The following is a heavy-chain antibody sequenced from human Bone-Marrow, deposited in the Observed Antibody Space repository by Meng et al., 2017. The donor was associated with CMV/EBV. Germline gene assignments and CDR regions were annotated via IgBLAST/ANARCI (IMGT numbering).Heavy chain of an antibody. J-gene: IGHJ6*02. CDR3: ARVSCSSNSCYGPHYYYYGMDV. CDR1: GFTFSTYW. Sequence: GGSLRLSCAGSGFTFSTYWMSWVRQAPGKGLEWVANIKQDGSEKYYVDSVKGRFTISRDNAKNSLYLQMNSLRAEDTAVYYCARVSCSSNSCYGPHYYYYGMDVWGQGTTVTVSS. D-gene: IGHD2-2*01. CDR2: IKQDGSEK. V-gene: IGHV3-7*01.